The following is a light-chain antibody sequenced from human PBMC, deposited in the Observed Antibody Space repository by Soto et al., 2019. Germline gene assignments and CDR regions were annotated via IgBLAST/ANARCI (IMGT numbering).Light chain of an antibody. CDR3: GTWDSSLSAVV. Sequence: QSVLTQPPSVSAAPGQKVTLSCSRSSSNIGNNYVSWYQQLPGTAPKLLIYDNDKRPSGIPDRFSGSKSGTSATLGITGLQTGDEADYYCGTWDSSLSAVVFGGGTKLTVL. CDR2: DND. J-gene: IGLJ2*01. CDR1: SSNIGNNY. V-gene: IGLV1-51*01.